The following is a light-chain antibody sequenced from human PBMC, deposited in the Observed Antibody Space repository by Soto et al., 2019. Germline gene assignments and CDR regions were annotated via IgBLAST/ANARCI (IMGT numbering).Light chain of an antibody. V-gene: IGKV3-11*01. Sequence: IMLELSRATLSLAGKERGTLWCRSNWTVGHNYLALYQHKPGQSPRLLIYDASNRATGIPARFCCSGSGTDITLTISSLVPEDFPVYYCQQRGNWLGAFALGTKVDIK. CDR3: QQRGNWLGA. CDR1: WTVGHNY. CDR2: DAS. J-gene: IGKJ1*01.